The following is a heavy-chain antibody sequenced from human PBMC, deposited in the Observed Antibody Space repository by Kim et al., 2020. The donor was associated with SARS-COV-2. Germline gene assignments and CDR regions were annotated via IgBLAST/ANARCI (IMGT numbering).Heavy chain of an antibody. CDR1: GFTFSSYG. V-gene: IGHV3-33*01. Sequence: GGSLRLSCAASGFTFSSYGMHWVRQAPGKGLEWVAVIWYDGSNKYFADSVRGRFTISRDNSKNTLYLQMNSLRAEDTAVYYCAREGMVGATTGLDYWGQG. CDR2: IWYDGSNK. D-gene: IGHD1-26*01. J-gene: IGHJ4*02. CDR3: AREGMVGATTGLDY.